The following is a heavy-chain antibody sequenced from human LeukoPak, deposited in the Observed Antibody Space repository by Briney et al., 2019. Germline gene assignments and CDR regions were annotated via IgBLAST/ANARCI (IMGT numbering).Heavy chain of an antibody. J-gene: IGHJ5*02. Sequence: SETLSLTCTVSGGSIGGCYWSWIRQPPGKGLEWIGYIYYSGSTNYNPSLKCRVTISVDTSKNQFSLKLSSVTAADTAVYYCARGCSAGTPHNWFDPWGQGTLVTVSS. CDR1: GGSIGGCY. V-gene: IGHV4-59*01. D-gene: IGHD6-13*01. CDR2: IYYSGST. CDR3: ARGCSAGTPHNWFDP.